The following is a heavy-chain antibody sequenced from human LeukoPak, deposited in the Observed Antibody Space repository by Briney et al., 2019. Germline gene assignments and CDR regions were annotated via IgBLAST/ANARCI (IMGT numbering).Heavy chain of an antibody. V-gene: IGHV3-7*01. CDR1: GFTFSSFW. CDR2: IKQDGSEK. D-gene: IGHD1-26*01. J-gene: IGHJ4*02. CDR3: AKDRNIVGAPYYSDY. Sequence: GGSLRLSCAASGFTFSSFWMTWVRQAPGKGLEWVANIKQDGSEKYYVDSVKGRFTISRDNAKNSLYLQMNSLRAEDTAVFYCAKDRNIVGAPYYSDYWGQGTLVTVSS.